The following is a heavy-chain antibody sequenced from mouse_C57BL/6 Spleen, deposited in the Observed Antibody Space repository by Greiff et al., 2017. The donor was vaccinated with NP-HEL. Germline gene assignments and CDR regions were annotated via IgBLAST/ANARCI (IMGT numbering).Heavy chain of an antibody. Sequence: QVQLQQSGAELVRPGASVTLSCKASGYTFTDYEMHWVKQTPVHGLEWIGAIDPETGGTAYNQKFKGKAILTADKSSSTAYMELRSLTSEDSAVYYCTREWDSNYGYWGQGTTLTVSS. J-gene: IGHJ2*01. CDR2: IDPETGGT. CDR3: TREWDSNYGY. CDR1: GYTFTDYE. D-gene: IGHD2-5*01. V-gene: IGHV1-15*01.